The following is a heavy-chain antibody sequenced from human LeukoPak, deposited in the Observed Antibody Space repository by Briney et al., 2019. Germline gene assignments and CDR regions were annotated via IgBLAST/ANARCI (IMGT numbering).Heavy chain of an antibody. Sequence: GGSLRLSCAASGFTFSNAWMSWVRQAPGMGLEWVGRIKSKTDGGTTDYAAPVKGRFTISKDDSKNTLYLQMNSPKTEDTAVYYCTTVPYYYDNSGYYHGVFDYWGQGTLVTVSS. CDR3: TTVPYYYDNSGYYHGVFDY. V-gene: IGHV3-15*01. CDR2: IKSKTDGGTT. J-gene: IGHJ4*02. D-gene: IGHD3-22*01. CDR1: GFTFSNAW.